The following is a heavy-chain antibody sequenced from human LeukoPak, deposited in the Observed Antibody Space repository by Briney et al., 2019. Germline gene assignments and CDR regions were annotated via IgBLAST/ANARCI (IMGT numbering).Heavy chain of an antibody. J-gene: IGHJ4*02. CDR1: GGSINNYY. V-gene: IGHV4-59*01. Sequence: RASETLSLTCTVSGGSINNYYWSWIRQPPGKGLEWIGYIYYSGSTNYNPSLKSRVIISVDTSKNQFSLKLSSVTAADTAVYYCARAGYDSSGYGGYYFDYWGQGTLVTVSS. D-gene: IGHD3-22*01. CDR3: ARAGYDSSGYGGYYFDY. CDR2: IYYSGST.